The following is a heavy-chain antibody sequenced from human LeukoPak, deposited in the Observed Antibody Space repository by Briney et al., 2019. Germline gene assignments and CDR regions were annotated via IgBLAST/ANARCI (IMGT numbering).Heavy chain of an antibody. J-gene: IGHJ6*02. D-gene: IGHD6-6*01. CDR1: GGTFSSYA. CDR2: IIPIFGIA. Sequence: GASVKVSCKASGGTFSSYAISWVRQAPGQGLEWMGRIIPIFGIANYAQKFQGRVTITADKSTSTAYMELSSLRSEDTAVYHCASGPLEYSSSSAYYGMDVWGQGTTVTVSS. V-gene: IGHV1-69*04. CDR3: ASGPLEYSSSSAYYGMDV.